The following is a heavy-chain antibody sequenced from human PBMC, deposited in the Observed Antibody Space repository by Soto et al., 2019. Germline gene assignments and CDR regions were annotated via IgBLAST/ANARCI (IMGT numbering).Heavy chain of an antibody. CDR1: GYKVSTWHNFTSYW. V-gene: IGHV5-51*01. CDR3: ARHLRWYDFLGGYYCYDMDV. Sequence: PGESLKISCMGSGYKVSTWHNFTSYWIAWVRQMPGEGLEWMGIIYPGDSDTRYSPSFQGQVTISADKSINSVYLQWSSLKASDTAIYYCARHLRWYDFLGGYYCYDMDVWGQGTTVTVSS. J-gene: IGHJ6*02. CDR2: IYPGDSDT. D-gene: IGHD3-3*01.